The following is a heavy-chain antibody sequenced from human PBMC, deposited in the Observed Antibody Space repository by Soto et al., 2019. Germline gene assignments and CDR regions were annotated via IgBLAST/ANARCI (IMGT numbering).Heavy chain of an antibody. CDR1: GGSFSGYY. J-gene: IGHJ4*02. CDR2: INHSGST. D-gene: IGHD5-18*01. V-gene: IGHV4-34*01. CDR3: ARPIQPFDY. Sequence: QVQLQQWGAGLLKPSETLSLTCAVYGGSFSGYYWSWIRQPPGKGLEWIGEINHSGSTNYNPSLKNRVTISVDTSTNQLSPKLISVTAAATAVYYCARPIQPFDYRGQGTLITVSS.